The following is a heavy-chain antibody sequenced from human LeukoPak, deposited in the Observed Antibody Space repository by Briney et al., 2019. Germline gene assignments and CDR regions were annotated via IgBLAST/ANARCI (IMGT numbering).Heavy chain of an antibody. Sequence: SVKVSCKASGGTFSSYAISWVRQAPGQGLEWMGRIIPILGIANYAQKFQGRVTITADKSTSTAYMELSSLRSEDTAVYYCARAPAVAAAAGYYYYYYGVDVWGQGTTVTVSS. CDR1: GGTFSSYA. CDR2: IIPILGIA. J-gene: IGHJ6*02. V-gene: IGHV1-69*04. D-gene: IGHD6-13*01. CDR3: ARAPAVAAAAGYYYYYYGVDV.